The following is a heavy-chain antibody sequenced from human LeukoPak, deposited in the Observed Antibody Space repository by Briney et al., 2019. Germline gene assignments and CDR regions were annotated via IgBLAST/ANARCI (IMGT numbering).Heavy chain of an antibody. D-gene: IGHD3-10*01. Sequence: GGSLRLSCAASGFTFSSYAMSWVRQAPGKGLEWVSTISGSGAYTYYADSVKGRFTISRDNSKNTLYLQMNSLRAEDTAVYYCAKYFASGSYYKLPHWGQGALVTVSS. CDR1: GFTFSSYA. CDR2: ISGSGAYT. J-gene: IGHJ1*01. CDR3: AKYFASGSYYKLPH. V-gene: IGHV3-23*01.